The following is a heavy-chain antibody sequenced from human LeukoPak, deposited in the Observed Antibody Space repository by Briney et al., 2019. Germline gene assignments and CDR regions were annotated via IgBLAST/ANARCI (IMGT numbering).Heavy chain of an antibody. CDR2: ISYSRTT. CDR3: ARTSQGAFDI. CDR1: GDSISSSNYY. V-gene: IGHV4-39*01. Sequence: SETLSLTCTVSGDSISSSNYYWGWIRQPPGKGLEWIGGISYSRTTYYNPSLKSRVTISIDTCKNQFSLKLSSVTAADTAVYYCARTSQGAFDIWGQGTMVTVPS. J-gene: IGHJ3*02.